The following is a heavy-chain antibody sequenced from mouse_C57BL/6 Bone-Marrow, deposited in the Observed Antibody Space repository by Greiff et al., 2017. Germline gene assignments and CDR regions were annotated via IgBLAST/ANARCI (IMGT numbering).Heavy chain of an antibody. D-gene: IGHD3-2*02. CDR2: IYPRSGNT. J-gene: IGHJ3*01. Sequence: VQLKQSGAELARPGASVKLSCKASGYTFTSYGISWVKQRTGQGLEWIGEIYPRSGNTYYNEKFKGKATLTADKSSSTAYMELRSLTSEDSAVYFCARRDSSGYPAWFAYWGQGTLVTVSA. V-gene: IGHV1-81*01. CDR3: ARRDSSGYPAWFAY. CDR1: GYTFTSYG.